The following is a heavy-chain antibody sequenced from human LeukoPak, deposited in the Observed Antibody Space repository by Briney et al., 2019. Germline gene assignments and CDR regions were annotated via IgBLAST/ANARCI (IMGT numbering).Heavy chain of an antibody. V-gene: IGHV4-59*01. J-gene: IGHJ4*02. CDR1: GGSISSYY. CDR2: IYYSGST. D-gene: IGHD2-21*02. CDR3: ARAGAYCGGDCFKPFDY. Sequence: PSETQSLTCTVSGGSISSYYWSWIRQPPGKGLEWIGYIYYSGSTNYNPSLKSRVTISVDTSKNQFSLKLSSVTAADTAVYYCARAGAYCGGDCFKPFDYWGQGTLVTVSS.